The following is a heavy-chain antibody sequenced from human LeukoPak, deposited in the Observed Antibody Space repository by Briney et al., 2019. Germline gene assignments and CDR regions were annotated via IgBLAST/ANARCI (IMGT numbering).Heavy chain of an antibody. V-gene: IGHV4-39*07. CDR3: ARDRPPPLWNWFDP. D-gene: IGHD3-10*01. J-gene: IGHJ5*02. Sequence: SETLSLTCAVSGGSIAIRNYYWAWIRQSPGRGLEWLGSVYSSGSVYYNPSLKSRVTILVDTSKNQFSLKLSSVTAADTAVYYCARDRPPPLWNWFDPWGQGTLVTVSS. CDR1: GGSIAIRNYY. CDR2: VYSSGSV.